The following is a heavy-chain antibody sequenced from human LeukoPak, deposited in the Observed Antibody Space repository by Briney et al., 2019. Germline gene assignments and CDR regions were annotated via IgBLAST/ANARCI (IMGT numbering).Heavy chain of an antibody. J-gene: IGHJ3*02. CDR3: ATERGYTRSYYDRDALDI. V-gene: IGHV1-2*02. D-gene: IGHD1-26*01. CDR1: GYTFTGFY. CDR2: INPNNGGT. Sequence: EASVKVSCKASGYTFTGFYLHWVRQAPGQGLEWMGWINPNNGGTDSAQNFQGRVSMTRDTTISTAYMELSSLKSDDTAVYYCATERGYTRSYYDRDALDIWGQGTMITVSS.